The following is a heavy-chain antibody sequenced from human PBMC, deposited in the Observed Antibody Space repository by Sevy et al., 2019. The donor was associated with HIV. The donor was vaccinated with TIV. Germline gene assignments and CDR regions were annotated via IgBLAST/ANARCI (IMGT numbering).Heavy chain of an antibody. D-gene: IGHD3-16*01. CDR3: ASYTTGSRGDY. CDR2: INPSDGGT. Sequence: ASVKVSYKASGYTITRYYMHWMRQARGQGLEWMGIINPSDGGTTYAQKFQGRVTMTRDTSTSTVYMELSSLRSEDTAVYYCASYTTGSRGDYWGQGTLVTVSS. V-gene: IGHV1-46*01. CDR1: GYTITRYY. J-gene: IGHJ4*02.